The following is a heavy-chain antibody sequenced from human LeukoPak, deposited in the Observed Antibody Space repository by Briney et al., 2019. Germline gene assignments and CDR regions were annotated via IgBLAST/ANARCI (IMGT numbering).Heavy chain of an antibody. V-gene: IGHV3-74*01. D-gene: IGHD3-22*01. CDR1: RFTFNSYW. CDR3: TRVIAHNYDSSGKDFDY. Sequence: GGSLRLSCAASRFTFNSYWMHWVRQAPGKGLVWVSRINTDGTSTNYADSVKGRFTISRDNAKNTLYLQMNSVRAEDTAVYYCTRVIAHNYDSSGKDFDYWGQGTLVTVSS. J-gene: IGHJ4*02. CDR2: INTDGTST.